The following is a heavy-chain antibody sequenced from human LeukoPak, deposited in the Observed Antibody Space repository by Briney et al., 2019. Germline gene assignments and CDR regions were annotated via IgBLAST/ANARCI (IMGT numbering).Heavy chain of an antibody. CDR1: GLTFSSYE. CDR2: MSSRGSII. D-gene: IGHD6-13*01. J-gene: IGHJ5*02. Sequence: GGSLRLSCAASGLTFSSYEMNWVRQAPGKGLEWVSYMSSRGSIIFYADSVKGRFTISRDNAKNSLYLQMDSLRVEDTAVYYCARGAAGGMYNWFDPWGQGTLVTVSS. V-gene: IGHV3-48*03. CDR3: ARGAAGGMYNWFDP.